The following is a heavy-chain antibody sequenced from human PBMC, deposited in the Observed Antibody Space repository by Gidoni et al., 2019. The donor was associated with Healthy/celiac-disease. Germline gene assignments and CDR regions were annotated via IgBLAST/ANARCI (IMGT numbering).Heavy chain of an antibody. Sequence: QVQLQESGLGLVKPSQTLSLTCTVSGGPISRGDYNWSWIRQPPGKGLEWIGYIYYSGSTYYNPSLKSRVTISVDPSKNQFSLKLSSVTAADTAVYYCARASMVQGVDYFDYWGQGTLVTVSS. CDR3: ARASMVQGVDYFDY. CDR1: GGPISRGDYN. CDR2: IYYSGST. J-gene: IGHJ4*02. D-gene: IGHD3-10*01. V-gene: IGHV4-30-4*01.